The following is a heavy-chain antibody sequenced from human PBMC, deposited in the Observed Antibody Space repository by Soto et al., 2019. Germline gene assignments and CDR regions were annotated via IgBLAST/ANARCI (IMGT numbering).Heavy chain of an antibody. Sequence: QVQLVESGGGVVQPGRSLRLSCAASGFTFSSYGMHWVRQAPGKGLEWVAVISYDGSNKYYADSVKGRFTISRDNSKNTLYLQMNSLRVEDTVVYYCAKDQGYYDSSGYNDYWGQGTLVTVSS. J-gene: IGHJ4*02. CDR3: AKDQGYYDSSGYNDY. CDR2: ISYDGSNK. D-gene: IGHD3-22*01. V-gene: IGHV3-30*18. CDR1: GFTFSSYG.